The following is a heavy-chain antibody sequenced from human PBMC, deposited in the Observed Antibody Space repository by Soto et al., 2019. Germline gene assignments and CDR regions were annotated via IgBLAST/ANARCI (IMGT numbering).Heavy chain of an antibody. CDR2: INDDGIST. Sequence: EVQLVESGGGLVQPGGSLRLSCAASGFTFKMFWMHWVRQVPGKGPEWVSRINDDGISTNYADSVKGRFTISRDNAKNTLYLQMNALRVEDTAFYYCTRGPRSTSTGTGAFWGQGTLVTVSS. V-gene: IGHV3-74*01. CDR1: GFTFKMFW. D-gene: IGHD1-1*01. CDR3: TRGPRSTSTGTGAF. J-gene: IGHJ4*02.